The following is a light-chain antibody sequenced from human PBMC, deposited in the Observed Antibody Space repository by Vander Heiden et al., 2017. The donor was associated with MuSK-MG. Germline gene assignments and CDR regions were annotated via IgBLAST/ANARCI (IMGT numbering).Light chain of an antibody. J-gene: IGKJ4*01. CDR3: QQYDSTPLT. CDR1: QSVLYSSNNKNY. V-gene: IGKV4-1*01. CDR2: WAS. Sequence: DIVMTQSPDSLAVSLGERATINCKSSQSVLYSSNNKNYLAWYQQKPGQPPKLLIYWASTRESGVPDRLSGSGSGTDFTLTISSLQAEDVAVYYCQQYDSTPLTFGGGTKVELK.